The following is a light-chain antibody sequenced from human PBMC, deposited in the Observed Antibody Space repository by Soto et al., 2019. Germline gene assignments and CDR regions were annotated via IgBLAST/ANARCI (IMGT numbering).Light chain of an antibody. Sequence: DIQMTQSPSSLSASVGDRVTITCRSSQDITNSLNWYQQKPGKAPNHLIFDASNLDAGVPSRFSGSGSGTEFTLTISSLQSEDFAVYYCEQYNNWPITFGQGTRLEIK. CDR1: QDITNS. J-gene: IGKJ5*01. CDR3: EQYNNWPIT. CDR2: DAS. V-gene: IGKV1-33*01.